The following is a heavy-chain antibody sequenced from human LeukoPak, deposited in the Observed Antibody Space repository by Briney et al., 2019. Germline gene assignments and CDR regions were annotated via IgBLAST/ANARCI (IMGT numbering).Heavy chain of an antibody. CDR2: ISPDGRET. V-gene: IGHV3-7*01. Sequence: GSLRLSCAASGFSFSTSWMNWLRQAPGKGLEWVANISPDGRETYYVDSVTGRFTISRDNAKNSLYLQMNSLRADDTAVYYCARGDFWSGSPSYYFDYWGRGTLVTVSS. J-gene: IGHJ4*02. CDR3: ARGDFWSGSPSYYFDY. D-gene: IGHD3-3*01. CDR1: GFSFSTSW.